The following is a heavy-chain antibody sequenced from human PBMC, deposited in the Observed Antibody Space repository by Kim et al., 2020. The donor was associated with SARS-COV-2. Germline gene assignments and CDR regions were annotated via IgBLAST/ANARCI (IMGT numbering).Heavy chain of an antibody. J-gene: IGHJ4*02. Sequence: GSSTSYADSVKRRFTISRDNAKNTLYLQMNSLRAEDTAVYYCASGLTPGQYWGQGTLVTVSS. V-gene: IGHV3-74*01. CDR3: ASGLTPGQY. D-gene: IGHD2-15*01. CDR2: GSST.